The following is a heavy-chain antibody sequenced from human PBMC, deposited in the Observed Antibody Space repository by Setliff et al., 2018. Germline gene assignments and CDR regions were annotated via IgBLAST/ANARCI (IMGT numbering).Heavy chain of an antibody. Sequence: GESLKISCAASGFTFSGFGMHWVRQAPGKGLEWVAFIRYNGNNQYYSDSVKGRFTTSRDNSKNTLNLQMNGLRAEDTAVYYCAKANAMVVTSHSYGMDVWGQGTTVTVS. CDR1: GFTFSGFG. J-gene: IGHJ6*02. V-gene: IGHV3-30*02. D-gene: IGHD2-21*02. CDR3: AKANAMVVTSHSYGMDV. CDR2: IRYNGNNQ.